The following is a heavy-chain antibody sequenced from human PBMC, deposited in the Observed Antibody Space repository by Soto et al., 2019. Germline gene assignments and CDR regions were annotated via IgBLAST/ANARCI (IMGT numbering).Heavy chain of an antibody. CDR3: ARMVPVAVAGFDY. CDR2: IYSGGST. V-gene: IGHV3-66*02. CDR1: GFTVSSNY. Sequence: GGSLRLSCAASGFTVSSNYMSWVRQAPGKGLEWVSVIYSGGSTYYADSVKGRFTISRDNSKNTLYLQMNSLRAEDTAVYYCARMVPVAVAGFDYWGQGTLVTVSS. D-gene: IGHD6-19*01. J-gene: IGHJ4*02.